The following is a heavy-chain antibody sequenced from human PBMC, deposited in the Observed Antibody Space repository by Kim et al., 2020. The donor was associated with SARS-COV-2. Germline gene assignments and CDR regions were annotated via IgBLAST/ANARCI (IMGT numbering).Heavy chain of an antibody. CDR1: GFTFSSYS. Sequence: GGSLRLSCAASGFTFSSYSMNWVRQAPGKGLEWVSSISSSSSYIYYADSVKGRFTISRDNAKNSLYLQMNSLRAEDTAVYYCARGLVLRFLEFYSAFDIWGQGTMVTVSS. J-gene: IGHJ3*02. V-gene: IGHV3-21*01. CDR3: ARGLVLRFLEFYSAFDI. CDR2: ISSSSSYI. D-gene: IGHD3-3*01.